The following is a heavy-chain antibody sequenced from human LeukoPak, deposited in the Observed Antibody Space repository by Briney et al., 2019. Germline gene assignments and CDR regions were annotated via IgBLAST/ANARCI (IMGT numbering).Heavy chain of an antibody. CDR3: ARGYYDSSGYRPRNRPVEFYYMDV. CDR2: INPSGGST. D-gene: IGHD3-22*01. J-gene: IGHJ6*03. Sequence: ASVKVSCKASGYTFTSYYMHWVRQAPGQGLEWMGIINPSGGSTSYAQKFQGRVTMTRDTSTSTAYMELSSLRSEDTAVYYCARGYYDSSGYRPRNRPVEFYYMDVWGKGTTVTVSS. V-gene: IGHV1-46*03. CDR1: GYTFTSYY.